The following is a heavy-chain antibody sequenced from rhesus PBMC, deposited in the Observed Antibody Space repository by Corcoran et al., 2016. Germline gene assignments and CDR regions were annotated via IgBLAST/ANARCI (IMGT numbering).Heavy chain of an antibody. CDR1: GGSISSNY. CDR3: ARRMSGWYYFDY. D-gene: IGHD6-31*01. CDR2: IYGGSGST. J-gene: IGHJ4*01. V-gene: IGHV4-160*01. Sequence: QVQLQESGPGLVKPSETLSLTCAVSGGSISSNYWHCIRQPPGKGLEWIGRIYGGSGSTDYNPSLKSRVTISTDTSKNHFSLKLSSVTAADTAVYYCARRMSGWYYFDYWGQGVLVTVSS.